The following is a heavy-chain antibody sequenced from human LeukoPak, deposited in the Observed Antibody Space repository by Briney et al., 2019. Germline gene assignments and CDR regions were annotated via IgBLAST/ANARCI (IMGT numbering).Heavy chain of an antibody. J-gene: IGHJ3*02. Sequence: PSETLSLTCTVSGSSISSYYWSWIRQPAGKGLEWIGRIYTSGSTNYNPSLKSRVTMSVDTSKNQFSLKLSSVTAADTAVYYCARDLALFERSDAFDIWGQGTMVTVSS. V-gene: IGHV4-4*07. CDR1: GSSISSYY. D-gene: IGHD3-16*01. CDR2: IYTSGST. CDR3: ARDLALFERSDAFDI.